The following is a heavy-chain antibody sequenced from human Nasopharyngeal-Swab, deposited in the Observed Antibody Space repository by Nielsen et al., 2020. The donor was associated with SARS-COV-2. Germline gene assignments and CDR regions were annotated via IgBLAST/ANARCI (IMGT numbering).Heavy chain of an antibody. Sequence: WIRQPPGKGLEWVSYISSSGSTIYYADSAKGRFTISRDNAKNSLYLQMNSLRAEDTAVYYCARDPPSIVVVTAIPGGFDYWGQGTLVTVSS. V-gene: IGHV3-48*03. CDR2: ISSSGSTI. D-gene: IGHD2-21*02. J-gene: IGHJ4*02. CDR3: ARDPPSIVVVTAIPGGFDY.